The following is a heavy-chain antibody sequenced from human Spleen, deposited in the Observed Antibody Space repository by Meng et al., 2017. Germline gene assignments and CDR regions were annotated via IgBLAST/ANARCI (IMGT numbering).Heavy chain of an antibody. CDR3: ARVTTVTTPYYFDY. D-gene: IGHD4-17*01. V-gene: IGHV3-11*06. CDR2: ISDSSSYI. J-gene: IGHJ4*02. CDR1: GFTFSDYY. Sequence: GGSLRLSCAASGFTFSDYYMSWIRQAPGKGLEWASCISDSSSYIYYADSVKGRFTISRDNAKNSLYLQMNSLRVEDTAVYYCARVTTVTTPYYFDYWGQGTLVTVSS.